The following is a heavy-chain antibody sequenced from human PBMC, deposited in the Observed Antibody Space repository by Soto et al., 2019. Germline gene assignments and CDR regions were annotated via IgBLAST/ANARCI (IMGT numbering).Heavy chain of an antibody. CDR3: ARDLALVANY. CDR1: GFTFSIYA. J-gene: IGHJ4*02. CDR2: ISSTSSYT. D-gene: IGHD3-9*01. Sequence: PGGSLRLSCAASGFTFSIYAMNWVRQTQEKGLEWVSSISSTSSYTHYSDSVKGRFTISRDNANNSLFLQMNSLRAEDTATYYCARDLALVANYWGQGVLVTVSS. V-gene: IGHV3-21*01.